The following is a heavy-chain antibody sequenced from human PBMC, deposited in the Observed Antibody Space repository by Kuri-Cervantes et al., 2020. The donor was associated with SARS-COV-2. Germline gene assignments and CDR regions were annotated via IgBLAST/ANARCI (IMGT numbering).Heavy chain of an antibody. D-gene: IGHD3-3*01. CDR3: ARDQLSFTIFGVVITYFDY. CDR2: ISAYNDNT. Sequence: ASVKVSCKASGYTFTSYGISWVRQAPGQGLEWMGWISAYNDNTNYAQKLQGRVTMTTDTSTSTAYMELRSLRSDDTAVYYCARDQLSFTIFGVVITYFDYWGQGTLVTVSS. V-gene: IGHV1-18*01. J-gene: IGHJ4*02. CDR1: GYTFTSYG.